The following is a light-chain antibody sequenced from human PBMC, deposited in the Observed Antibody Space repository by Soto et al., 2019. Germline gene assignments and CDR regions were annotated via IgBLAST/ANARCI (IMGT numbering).Light chain of an antibody. Sequence: DIQLTQSPSFLSASVGDRVTITCRASQGISRSLAWYQQKPGQAPKLLIYSASSLQGGVPSRFSGSGSGTEFTLTISSLQPEDFSTYYCQQLNNYPITFGQGTRLEIK. CDR1: QGISRS. CDR2: SAS. V-gene: IGKV1-9*01. CDR3: QQLNNYPIT. J-gene: IGKJ5*01.